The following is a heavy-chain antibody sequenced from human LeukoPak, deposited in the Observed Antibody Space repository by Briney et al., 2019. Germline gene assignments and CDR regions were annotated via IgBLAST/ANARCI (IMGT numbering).Heavy chain of an antibody. V-gene: IGHV1-69*13. Sequence: SVKVSCKASGGTFSSYAISWVRQAPGQGLEWMGGIIPIFGTANYAPKFQGRVAITADESTSTAYMELSSLRSEDTAVYYCASRTVAVAATYYYYYGMDVWGKGTTVAVSS. CDR2: IIPIFGTA. CDR3: ASRTVAVAATYYYYYGMDV. J-gene: IGHJ6*04. CDR1: GGTFSSYA. D-gene: IGHD2-15*01.